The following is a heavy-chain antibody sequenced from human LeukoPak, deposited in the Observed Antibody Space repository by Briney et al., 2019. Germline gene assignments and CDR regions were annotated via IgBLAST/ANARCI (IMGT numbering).Heavy chain of an antibody. CDR2: ISWNSGSI. CDR3: AKGGSGYGSFDY. Sequence: PGWSLRLSCAASGFTFDDYAMHWVRQAPGKGLEWVSGISWNSGSIGYADSVKGRFTISRDNAKNSLYLQMNSLRAEDTALYYCAKGGSGYGSFDYWGQGTLVTVSS. CDR1: GFTFDDYA. V-gene: IGHV3-9*01. D-gene: IGHD5-12*01. J-gene: IGHJ4*02.